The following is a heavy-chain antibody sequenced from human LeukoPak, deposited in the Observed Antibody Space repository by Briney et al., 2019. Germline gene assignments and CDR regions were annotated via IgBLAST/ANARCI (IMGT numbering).Heavy chain of an antibody. D-gene: IGHD5-18*01. J-gene: IGHJ4*02. Sequence: PSETLSLTCDVSGVSNNTCCYYWTWIRQPPGKGLEWIGYKYYSGSTRYNSSLRSRLTISLDSSKNQFSLRLTSVTAADTAVYYCARGRSYGFDFDSWGPGTLVIVSS. V-gene: IGHV4-61*01. CDR2: KYYSGST. CDR1: GVSNNTCCYY. CDR3: ARGRSYGFDFDS.